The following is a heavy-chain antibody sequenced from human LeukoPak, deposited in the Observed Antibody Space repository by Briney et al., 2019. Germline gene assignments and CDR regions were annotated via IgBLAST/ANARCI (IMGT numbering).Heavy chain of an antibody. V-gene: IGHV3-23*01. CDR2: ISGSGGST. J-gene: IGHJ5*02. D-gene: IGHD2-2*02. CDR1: GFTFSSYA. Sequence: GSLRLSCAASGFTFSSYAMSWVRQAPGKGLEWVSAISGSGGSTYYADSVKGRFTISRDNSKNTLYLQMNSLRAEDTAVYYCAKDRSSRHYCSSTGCYMGISWFDPWGQGTLVTVSS. CDR3: AKDRSSRHYCSSTGCYMGISWFDP.